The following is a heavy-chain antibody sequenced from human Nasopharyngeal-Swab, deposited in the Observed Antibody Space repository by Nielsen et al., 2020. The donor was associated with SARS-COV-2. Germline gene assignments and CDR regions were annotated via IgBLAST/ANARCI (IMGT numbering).Heavy chain of an antibody. CDR3: ARDGEGISLDY. D-gene: IGHD3-10*01. CDR2: ISYDGSNK. V-gene: IGHV3-30*04. J-gene: IGHJ4*02. Sequence: RQPPGKGLEWVAVISYDGSNKYYADSVKGRFTISRDNSKNTLYLQMNSLRAEDTAVYYCARDGEGISLDYWGQGTLVTVSS.